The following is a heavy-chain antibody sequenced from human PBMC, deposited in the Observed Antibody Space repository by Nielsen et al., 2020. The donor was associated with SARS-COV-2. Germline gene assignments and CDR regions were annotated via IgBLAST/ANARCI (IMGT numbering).Heavy chain of an antibody. CDR2: ISPNSGGT. Sequence: ASVKVSCKASGYTFTDYYVHWVRQAPGQGLEWMGRISPNSGGTNYAQKFQGRVTMTRDTSISTAYMELSRLRSDDTAVYYCARDEYNYGYNWFDPWGQGTLVTVSS. V-gene: IGHV1-2*06. CDR3: ARDEYNYGYNWFDP. D-gene: IGHD5-18*01. CDR1: GYTFTDYY. J-gene: IGHJ5*02.